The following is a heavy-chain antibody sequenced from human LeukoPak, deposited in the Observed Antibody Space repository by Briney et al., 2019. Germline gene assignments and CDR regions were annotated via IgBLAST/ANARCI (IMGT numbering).Heavy chain of an antibody. J-gene: IGHJ5*02. V-gene: IGHV4-30-2*01. D-gene: IGHD3-3*01. CDR3: ARSQAVHRVAPGP. Sequence: SQTLPLTRSVSGGSISSGEFYWSWIRQPPGKGLEWIGHIFHSGSTYYSPSLRSRVTMSLDESKNQFSLSLNSVTAADTAVYYCARSQAVHRVAPGPWGQGTLVTVSS. CDR2: IFHSGST. CDR1: GGSISSGEFY.